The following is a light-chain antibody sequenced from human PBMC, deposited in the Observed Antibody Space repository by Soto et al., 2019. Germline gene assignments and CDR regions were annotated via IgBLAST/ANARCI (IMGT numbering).Light chain of an antibody. J-gene: IGKJ2*01. CDR3: QQYNSYQYT. Sequence: DFRMTQSPSTLSASVGDRVTITCRASQSISHWLAWYQQKPGKAPAVLIYDASTLETGVPSRFSGSGSGTEFTLTISSMHPDDFANYYCQQYNSYQYTFGQGTKVDIK. CDR2: DAS. V-gene: IGKV1-5*01. CDR1: QSISHW.